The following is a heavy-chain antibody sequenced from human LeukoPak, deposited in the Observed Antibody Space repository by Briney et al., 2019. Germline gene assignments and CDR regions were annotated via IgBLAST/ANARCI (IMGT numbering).Heavy chain of an antibody. Sequence: PGGSLRLSCAASGFTFSSYAMSWVRQAPGKGLEWVSAISGSGGTTYYADSVKGRFTISRDNSKNTLYLQMNSLRAEDTAVYYCAREGSPVAGLGYFQHWGQGTLVTVSS. CDR2: ISGSGGTT. CDR3: AREGSPVAGLGYFQH. V-gene: IGHV3-23*01. CDR1: GFTFSSYA. D-gene: IGHD6-19*01. J-gene: IGHJ1*01.